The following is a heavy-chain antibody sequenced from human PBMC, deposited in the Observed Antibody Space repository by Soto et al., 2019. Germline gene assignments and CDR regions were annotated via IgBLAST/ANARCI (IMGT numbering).Heavy chain of an antibody. D-gene: IGHD3-9*01. Sequence: ASVKVSCKASGYTFTGYYMHWVRQAPGQGLEWMGWINPNSGGTNYAQKFQGRVTMTRDTSISTAYMELSRLRSDDTAVYYCARDRAPATLRYFGFDPWGQGTLVTSPQ. CDR3: ARDRAPATLRYFGFDP. CDR1: GYTFTGYY. V-gene: IGHV1-2*02. J-gene: IGHJ5*02. CDR2: INPNSGGT.